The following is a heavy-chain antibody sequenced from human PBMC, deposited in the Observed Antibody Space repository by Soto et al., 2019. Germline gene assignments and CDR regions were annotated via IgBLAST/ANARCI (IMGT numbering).Heavy chain of an antibody. D-gene: IGHD1-26*01. CDR1: GFTCGSYG. CDR2: IKQDGSEK. CDR3: ARVRYSGGAGNFDY. J-gene: IGHJ4*02. V-gene: IGHV3-7*05. Sequence: GSQRVSNAAAGFTCGSYGVNWVRQDPGKGLEWVANIKQDGSEKYYMDSVKGRFTISRDNAKNSLYLQMNSLRPEDTALYYCARVRYSGGAGNFDYWGQGTLVTVSS.